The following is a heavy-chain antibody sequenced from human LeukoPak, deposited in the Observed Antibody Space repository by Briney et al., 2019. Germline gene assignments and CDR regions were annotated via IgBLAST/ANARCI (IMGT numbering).Heavy chain of an antibody. V-gene: IGHV1-69*05. D-gene: IGHD1-1*01. J-gene: IGHJ6*03. CDR1: GGTFSSYA. CDR2: IIPIFGTA. CDR3: ARGLERAYYYYYMDV. Sequence: ASVKVSCKASGGTFSSYAISWVRQAPGQGLEWMGGIIPIFGTANYAQKFQGRVTFTTDESTSTAYMELSSLRSEDTAVYYCARGLERAYYYYYMDVWGKGTTVTVSS.